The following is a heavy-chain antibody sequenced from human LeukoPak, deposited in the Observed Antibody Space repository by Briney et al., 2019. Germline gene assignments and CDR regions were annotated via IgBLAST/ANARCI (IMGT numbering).Heavy chain of an antibody. Sequence: ASVKVSCKASGGTFSSYAISWVRQAPGHGLEWMGRIIPILGIANYAQKFQGRVTITADKSTSTAYMELSSLRSEDTAVYYCTRMPLGYCSGGSCYYFDYWGQGTLVTVSS. CDR2: IIPILGIA. V-gene: IGHV1-69*04. J-gene: IGHJ4*02. CDR1: GGTFSSYA. CDR3: TRMPLGYCSGGSCYYFDY. D-gene: IGHD2-15*01.